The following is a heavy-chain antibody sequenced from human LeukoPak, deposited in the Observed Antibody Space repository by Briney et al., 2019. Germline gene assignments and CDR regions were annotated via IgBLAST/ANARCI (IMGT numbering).Heavy chain of an antibody. Sequence: GGSLRLSCAASGFKFSHYAMHWLRQTPGKGLEWVAVTPYDGSNEYYSDSVKDRFTISRDNSRNTLDLQMNGLRNEDTAVYYCAKNTEHTYGTGGDYWGQGTRVTVSS. CDR2: TPYDGSNE. V-gene: IGHV3-30-3*02. D-gene: IGHD3-10*01. J-gene: IGHJ4*02. CDR1: GFKFSHYA. CDR3: AKNTEHTYGTGGDY.